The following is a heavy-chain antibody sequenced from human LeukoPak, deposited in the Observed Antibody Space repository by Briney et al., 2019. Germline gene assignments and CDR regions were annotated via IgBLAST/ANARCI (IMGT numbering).Heavy chain of an antibody. CDR3: ARDISYYYDSSGYYFDY. J-gene: IGHJ4*02. V-gene: IGHV1-18*01. CDR2: ISAYNGNT. Sequence: ASVKVSCKASGYTFTSYGISWVRQAPGQGLEWMGWISAYNGNTNYAQKLQGRVTMTTDTSTSTAYMALRSLRSDDTAVYYCARDISYYYDSSGYYFDYWGQGTLVTVSS. CDR1: GYTFTSYG. D-gene: IGHD3-22*01.